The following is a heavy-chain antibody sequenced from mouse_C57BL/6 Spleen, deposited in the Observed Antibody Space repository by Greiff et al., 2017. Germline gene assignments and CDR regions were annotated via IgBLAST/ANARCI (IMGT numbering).Heavy chain of an antibody. CDR3: ASRVTMITTVYFDY. D-gene: IGHD2-4*01. CDR1: GYTFTSYW. Sequence: QVQLQQPGAELVKPGASVKLSCKASGYTFTSYWMHWVKQRPGQGLAWIGMIHPNSGSTNYNEKFKSKATLTVDKSSSTAYMQLSSLTSEDSAVXYCASRVTMITTVYFDYWGQGTTLTVSS. CDR2: IHPNSGST. J-gene: IGHJ2*01. V-gene: IGHV1-64*01.